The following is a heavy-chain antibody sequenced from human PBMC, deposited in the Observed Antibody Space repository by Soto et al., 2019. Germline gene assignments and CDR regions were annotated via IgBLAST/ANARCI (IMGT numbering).Heavy chain of an antibody. V-gene: IGHV4-4*07. D-gene: IGHD2-2*01. CDR2: IYTSGST. J-gene: IGHJ6*04. CDR3: GRGIPAPFFSGMDV. CDR1: GGSISSYY. Sequence: SETLSLTCTVSGGSISSYYWSWIRQPAGKGLEWIGRIYTSGSTNYNPSLKSRVTMSVDTSKNQFSLKLSSVTAADTAVYYWGRGIPAPFFSGMDVWGKGTRVTVSS.